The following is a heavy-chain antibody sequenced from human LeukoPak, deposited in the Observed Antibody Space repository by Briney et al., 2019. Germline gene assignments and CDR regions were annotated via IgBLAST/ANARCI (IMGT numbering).Heavy chain of an antibody. D-gene: IGHD3-22*01. CDR1: GVTFSAYA. Sequence: GGSLRLSCVASGVTFSAYAMSWVRQAPGKGLEWVSSIFWSGGAAYYAYSVKGRFTISRDNSRTTLYLHMNSIRAEDTDLYYCAKDGLYYDGSEHVYYFDFWGQGTLVAVSS. J-gene: IGHJ4*02. V-gene: IGHV3-23*01. CDR3: AKDGLYYDGSEHVYYFDF. CDR2: IFWSGGAA.